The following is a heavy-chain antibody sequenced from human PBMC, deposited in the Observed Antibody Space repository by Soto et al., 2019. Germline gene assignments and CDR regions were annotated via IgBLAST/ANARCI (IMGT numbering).Heavy chain of an antibody. J-gene: IGHJ5*02. D-gene: IGHD3-3*01. CDR3: ARWWSGSRQGCDP. Sequence: QVQLQESGPGLVKPSQTLSLTCTVSGGSISSGDDYWSWIRQHPGKGLEWIGYIYYSGSTYYNPSLKSRVTISVDTSKNQFSLKLSSVTAADTAVYYCARWWSGSRQGCDPWGQGTLVTVSS. V-gene: IGHV4-31*03. CDR2: IYYSGST. CDR1: GGSISSGDDY.